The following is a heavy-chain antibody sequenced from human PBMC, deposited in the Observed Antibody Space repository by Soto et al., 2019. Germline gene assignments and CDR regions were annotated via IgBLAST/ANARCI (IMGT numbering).Heavy chain of an antibody. CDR1: GFTVSSNY. Sequence: PGGSLRLSCAASGFTVSSNYMSWVRQAPGKGLEWVSVIYSGGSTYYADSVKGRFTISRDNSKNTLYLQMNSLRAEDTAVYYCARARWLHSTIYFDYWGQGTLVTVSS. J-gene: IGHJ4*02. V-gene: IGHV3-53*01. D-gene: IGHD5-12*01. CDR2: IYSGGST. CDR3: ARARWLHSTIYFDY.